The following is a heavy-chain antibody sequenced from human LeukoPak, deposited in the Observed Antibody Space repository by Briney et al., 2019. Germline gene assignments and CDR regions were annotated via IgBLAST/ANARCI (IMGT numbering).Heavy chain of an antibody. D-gene: IGHD1-26*01. CDR1: SGSIFSSNW. J-gene: IGHJ4*02. CDR3: ARLVRGSYYFDY. Sequence: PSETLSLTCTVSSGSIFSSNWWSWVRQPPGKGLEWIGQILHSGSTSYSPSLKSRVTISVDKSKNQFSLKLTSVTAADTAVYYCARLVRGSYYFDYWGQGTLVTVSS. CDR2: ILHSGST. V-gene: IGHV4-4*02.